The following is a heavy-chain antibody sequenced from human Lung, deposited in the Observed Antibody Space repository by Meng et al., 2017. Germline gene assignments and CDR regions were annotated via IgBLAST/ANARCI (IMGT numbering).Heavy chain of an antibody. CDR2: ISHDGNTQ. CDR1: GFTFSSFA. Sequence: GESLKISCAASGFTFSSFAMHWVRQAPGKGLEWVAAISHDGNTQYYADSVKGRFTISRDNSKNTLFLQMSSLRADDTAVYSCARGSFLASIFRYLYHWGQGRLVTVSS. D-gene: IGHD3-3*01. J-gene: IGHJ4*02. CDR3: ARGSFLASIFRYLYH. V-gene: IGHV3-30*04.